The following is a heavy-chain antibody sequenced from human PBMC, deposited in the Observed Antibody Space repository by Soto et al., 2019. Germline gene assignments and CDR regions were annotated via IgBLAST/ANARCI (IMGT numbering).Heavy chain of an antibody. CDR2: IDHTDSYT. CDR3: ARHSGHDQPLLLFDF. Sequence: GESLKISCQASGYSFSDYWISWVRQMPGKGLEWMGRIDHTDSYTTYSPSFQGHVSISVDKSITTAYLQWSSLKASDTATYYCARHSGHDQPLLLFDFWGQGTPVTVSS. J-gene: IGHJ4*02. D-gene: IGHD5-12*01. V-gene: IGHV5-10-1*01. CDR1: GYSFSDYW.